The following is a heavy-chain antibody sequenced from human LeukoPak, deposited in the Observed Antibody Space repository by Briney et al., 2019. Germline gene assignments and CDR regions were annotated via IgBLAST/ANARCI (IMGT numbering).Heavy chain of an antibody. Sequence: GGSLRLSCSASGFTFSRYAMHWVRQAPGKGLEYVSAISSNGGSTYYADSVKGRFTISRDNSKNTLYLQMNSLRAEDTAVYYCARARAGPGRNYYDSSGLLDYWGQGTLVTVSS. D-gene: IGHD3-22*01. V-gene: IGHV3-64*04. J-gene: IGHJ4*02. CDR3: ARARAGPGRNYYDSSGLLDY. CDR2: ISSNGGST. CDR1: GFTFSRYA.